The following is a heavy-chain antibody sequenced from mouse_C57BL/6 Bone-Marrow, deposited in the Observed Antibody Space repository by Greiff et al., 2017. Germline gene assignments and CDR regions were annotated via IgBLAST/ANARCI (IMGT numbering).Heavy chain of an antibody. D-gene: IGHD2-10*02. CDR3: ARERGYGNYYFDY. CDR1: GYTFTSYW. Sequence: VQLQQSGAELARPGASVKLSCKASGYTFTSYWITWVKQRPGQGLEWIGDIYPGSGSTNYNEKFKSKATLTVDTSSSTAYMQLSSLTSEDSAVYYCARERGYGNYYFDYWGQGTTLTVSS. J-gene: IGHJ2*01. V-gene: IGHV1-55*01. CDR2: IYPGSGST.